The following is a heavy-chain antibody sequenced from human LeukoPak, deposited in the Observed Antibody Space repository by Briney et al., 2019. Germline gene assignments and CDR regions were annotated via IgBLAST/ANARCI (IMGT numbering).Heavy chain of an antibody. V-gene: IGHV3-30*02. CDR3: ATSTIFGVVIQRNAFDI. Sequence: PGGSLRLSCAASGFTFSSYGMHWVRQAPGKGLEWVAFIRYDGSNKYYADSVKGRFTISRDNSKNTLYLQMNSLRAEDTAVYYCATSTIFGVVIQRNAFDIWGQGTMVTVSS. CDR2: IRYDGSNK. CDR1: GFTFSSYG. J-gene: IGHJ3*02. D-gene: IGHD3-3*01.